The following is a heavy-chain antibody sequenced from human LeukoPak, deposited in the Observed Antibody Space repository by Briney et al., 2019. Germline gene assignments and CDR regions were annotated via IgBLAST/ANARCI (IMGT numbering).Heavy chain of an antibody. CDR1: GYTFTSYY. V-gene: IGHV1-46*01. CDR3: ASLSRGGYYTAHDAFDI. D-gene: IGHD3-3*01. CDR2: INPSGGST. Sequence: GASVKVSCKASGYTFTSYYMHWVRQAPGQGLEWMGIINPSGGSTSYAQKFQGRVTMTRDTSTSTVYMELSSLRSEDTAVYYCASLSRGGYYTAHDAFDIWGQGTMVTVSS. J-gene: IGHJ3*02.